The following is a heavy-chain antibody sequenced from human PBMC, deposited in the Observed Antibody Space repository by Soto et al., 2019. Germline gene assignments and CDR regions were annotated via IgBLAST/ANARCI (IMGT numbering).Heavy chain of an antibody. D-gene: IGHD3-16*01. CDR1: GFTFSSYW. CDR2: INSDGSST. CDR3: ARPSKTSYDVDEAPIDY. V-gene: IGHV3-74*01. Sequence: HPGGSLRLSCAASGFTFSSYWMHWVRQAPGKGLVWVSRINSDGSSTSYADSVKGRFTISRDNAKNTLYLQMNSLRAEDTAVYYCARPSKTSYDVDEAPIDYWGQGTLVTVSS. J-gene: IGHJ4*02.